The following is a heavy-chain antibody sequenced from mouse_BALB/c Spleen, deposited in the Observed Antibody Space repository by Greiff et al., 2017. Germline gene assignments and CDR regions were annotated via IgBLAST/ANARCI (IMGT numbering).Heavy chain of an antibody. V-gene: IGHV3-8*02. CDR1: GDSITSGY. CDR2: ISYSGST. CDR3: ARYEGGYGSPFDY. Sequence: EVKLMESGPSLVKPSQTLSLTCSVTGDSITSGYWNWIRKFPGNKLEYMGYISYSGSTYYNPSLKSRISITRDTSKNQYYLQLNSVTTEDTATYYCARYEGGYGSPFDYWGQGTTLTVSS. D-gene: IGHD1-1*01. J-gene: IGHJ2*01.